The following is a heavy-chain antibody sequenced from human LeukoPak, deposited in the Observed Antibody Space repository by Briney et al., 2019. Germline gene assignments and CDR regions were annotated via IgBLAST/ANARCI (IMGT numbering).Heavy chain of an antibody. J-gene: IGHJ4*02. Sequence: GGSLRLSCAASGFTFSSCWMTWVRQAPGKGLEWVANINQDGSERYYVDSVKGRFAISRDNAKNSLYLQMDSLRAEDTAVYYCASGQGGLTYWGQGTLVTVSS. CDR2: INQDGSER. D-gene: IGHD3-16*01. CDR3: ASGQGGLTY. CDR1: GFTFSSCW. V-gene: IGHV3-7*02.